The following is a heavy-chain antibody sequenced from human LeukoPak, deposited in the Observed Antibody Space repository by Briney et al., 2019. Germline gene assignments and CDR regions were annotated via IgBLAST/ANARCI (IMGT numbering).Heavy chain of an antibody. D-gene: IGHD3-3*01. CDR1: GGTFSSYA. J-gene: IGHJ4*02. CDR2: IIPIFGTA. CDR3: ARAPNDYDFWSGPGDY. Sequence: SVKVSCKASGGTFSSYAISWVRQAPGQGLEWMGGIIPIFGTANYAQKFQGRVTITADESTSTAYMELSSLRSEDTAVYYCARAPNDYDFWSGPGDYWGQGTLVTVSS. V-gene: IGHV1-69*13.